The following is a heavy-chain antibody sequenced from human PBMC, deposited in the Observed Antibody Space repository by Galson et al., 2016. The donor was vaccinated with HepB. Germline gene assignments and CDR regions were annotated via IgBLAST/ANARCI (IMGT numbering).Heavy chain of an antibody. Sequence: LRLSCAASGFTVSSTYMNWVCQAPGKGLEWIGEINHSGTTKSNPSLKSRVTISVDTSKSQFSLKLNSVTAADTAIYYCARINRVRTFDIWGQGTLVTVSS. V-gene: IGHV4-34*01. CDR2: INHSGTT. CDR1: GFTVSSTY. J-gene: IGHJ3*02. CDR3: ARINRVRTFDI. D-gene: IGHD1-14*01.